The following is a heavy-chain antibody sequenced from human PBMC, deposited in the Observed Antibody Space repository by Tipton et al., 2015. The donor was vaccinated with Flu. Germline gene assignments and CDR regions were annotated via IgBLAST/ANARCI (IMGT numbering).Heavy chain of an antibody. J-gene: IGHJ4*02. CDR3: AMSFRIWGVLDF. D-gene: IGHD7-27*01. V-gene: IGHV5-51*01. CDR2: IYPRDSDT. CDR1: GYTFTSYW. Sequence: QLVQSGAEVKKPGESLKISCKGSGYTFTSYWIGWVRHMPGKGLEWMGIIYPRDSDTGYSPSFQGQVTISADRSINTAYLQWSSLKASDTAMYYCAMSFRIWGVLDFWGQGTLVSVSS.